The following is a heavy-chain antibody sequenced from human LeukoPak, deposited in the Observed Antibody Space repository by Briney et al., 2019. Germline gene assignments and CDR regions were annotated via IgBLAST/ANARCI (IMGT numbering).Heavy chain of an antibody. D-gene: IGHD6-19*01. J-gene: IGHJ6*02. V-gene: IGHV3-30-3*01. CDR1: GFTFSSYA. Sequence: GGSLRLSCAASGFTFSSYAMHWVRQAPGKGLEWVAVISYDGSNKYYADSVKGRFTISRDNSKNTLYLQMNSLRAEDTAVYYCARDRHSGPGWYYYYGMDVWGQGTTVTVSS. CDR3: ARDRHSGPGWYYYYGMDV. CDR2: ISYDGSNK.